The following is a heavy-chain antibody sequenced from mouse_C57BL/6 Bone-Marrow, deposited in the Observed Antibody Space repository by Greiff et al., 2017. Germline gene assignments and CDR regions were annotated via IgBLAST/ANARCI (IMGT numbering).Heavy chain of an antibody. J-gene: IGHJ3*01. Sequence: QVQLQQPGAELVKPGASVTLSCKASGYPFTSYWMHWVKQRPGQGLEWIGMIHPNSGSTNYNEKFKSKATLTVDKSSSTAYMQLSSLTSEDSAVYYCARRDYSKGGPWFAYWGQGTLVTVSA. V-gene: IGHV1-64*01. CDR3: ARRDYSKGGPWFAY. D-gene: IGHD2-5*01. CDR1: GYPFTSYW. CDR2: IHPNSGST.